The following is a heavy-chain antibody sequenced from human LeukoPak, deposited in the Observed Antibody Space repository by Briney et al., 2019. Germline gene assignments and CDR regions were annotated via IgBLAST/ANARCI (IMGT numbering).Heavy chain of an antibody. V-gene: IGHV3-21*04. Sequence: GGSLRLSCAASGFTFSSYSMNWVRQAPGKGLEWVSSISSSSSYTYYADSVKGRFTISRDNAKNSMYLQMDSLRDDDTAVYYCARRWSWGSWGQGALVTVSS. CDR2: ISSSSSYT. CDR1: GFTFSSYS. CDR3: ARRWSWGS. J-gene: IGHJ5*02. D-gene: IGHD3-10*01.